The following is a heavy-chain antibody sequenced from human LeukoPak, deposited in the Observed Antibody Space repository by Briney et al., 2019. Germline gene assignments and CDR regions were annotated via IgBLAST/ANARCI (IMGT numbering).Heavy chain of an antibody. CDR2: IRYDGSNK. J-gene: IGHJ4*02. V-gene: IGHV3-30*02. CDR1: GFTFNSYG. D-gene: IGHD4-17*01. CDR3: AKDQDYGDYAPVFDY. Sequence: GGSLRLSCAASGFTFNSYGMHWVRQAPGKGLEWVAFIRYDGSNKYYVDSVKGRFTASRDNSKNTLYLQMNSLRAEDTAVYYCAKDQDYGDYAPVFDYWGQGTLVTVSS.